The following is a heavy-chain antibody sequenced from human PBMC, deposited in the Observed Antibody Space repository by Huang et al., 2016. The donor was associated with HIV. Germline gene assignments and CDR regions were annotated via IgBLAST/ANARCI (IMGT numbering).Heavy chain of an antibody. V-gene: IGHV4-4*07. J-gene: IGHJ4*02. CDR2: IYTSGST. CDR1: GGSISSYY. D-gene: IGHD6-13*01. Sequence: QVQLQESGPGLVKPSETLSLPCIVSGGSISSYYWSWIRQPAGKGLEWIGRIYTSGSTNYNPSLKSRVTMSVDTSKNQFSLKLSSGTAADTAVYYCARQGHSSSWGALGYWGQGTLVTVSS. CDR3: ARQGHSSSWGALGY.